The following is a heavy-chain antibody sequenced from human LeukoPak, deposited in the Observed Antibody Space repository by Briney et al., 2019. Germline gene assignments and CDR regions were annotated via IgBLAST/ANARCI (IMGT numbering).Heavy chain of an antibody. Sequence: GGSLRLSCAASGFTFSDYYMSWIRQAPGKGLEWVSYISSSGSTIYYADSVKGRFTISRDNAKNSLYLQMNSLRAEDTAVYYCARAKKSLSLNYYYYYYMDVWGKGTTVTVSS. CDR2: ISSSGSTI. V-gene: IGHV3-11*04. D-gene: IGHD2/OR15-2a*01. CDR3: ARAKKSLSLNYYYYYYMDV. J-gene: IGHJ6*03. CDR1: GFTFSDYY.